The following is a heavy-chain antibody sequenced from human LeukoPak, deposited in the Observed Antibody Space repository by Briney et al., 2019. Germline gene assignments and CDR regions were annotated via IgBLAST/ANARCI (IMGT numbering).Heavy chain of an antibody. D-gene: IGHD6-19*01. Sequence: ASVKVSCKASGYTFTSYGISWVRQAPGQGLEWMGWISAYNGNTNYAQKLQGRVTMTTDTSTSIAYMELRSLRSDDTAVYYCARMTYSSGWYDLDYWGQGTLVTVSS. CDR3: ARMTYSSGWYDLDY. CDR1: GYTFTSYG. V-gene: IGHV1-18*01. J-gene: IGHJ4*02. CDR2: ISAYNGNT.